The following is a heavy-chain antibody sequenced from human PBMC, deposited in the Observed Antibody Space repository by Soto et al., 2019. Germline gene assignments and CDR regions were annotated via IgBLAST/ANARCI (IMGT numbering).Heavy chain of an antibody. CDR2: ISSSSNGI. V-gene: IGHV3-48*01. CDR1: GFTFSRYV. CDR3: ARPVGCSMTSCIR. D-gene: IGHD2-2*01. Sequence: EVQLVESGGGLVQPGGSLRLSCAASGFTFSRYVMNWVRQAPGKGLEWVSNISSSSNGIYYADSVKGRFTISRDNAKNSLRLQMNRVSPDDTAVYYCARPVGCSMTSCIRWGQGTVVTVSS. J-gene: IGHJ4*02.